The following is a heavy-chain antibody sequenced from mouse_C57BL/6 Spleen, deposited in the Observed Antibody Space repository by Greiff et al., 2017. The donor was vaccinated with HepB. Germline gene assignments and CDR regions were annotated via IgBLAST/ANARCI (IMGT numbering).Heavy chain of an antibody. Sequence: EVQLVESGGGLVKPGGSLKLSCAASGFTFSDYGMHWVRQAPEKGLEWVAYISSGSSTIYYADTVKGRFTISRDNAKNTLFLQMTSLRSEDTAMYYCARDRYYYGSSLFDYWGQGTTLTVSS. J-gene: IGHJ2*01. CDR3: ARDRYYYGSSLFDY. V-gene: IGHV5-17*01. D-gene: IGHD1-1*01. CDR2: ISSGSSTI. CDR1: GFTFSDYG.